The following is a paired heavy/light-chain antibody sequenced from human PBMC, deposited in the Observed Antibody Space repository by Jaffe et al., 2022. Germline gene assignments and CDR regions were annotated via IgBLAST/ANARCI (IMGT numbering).Heavy chain of an antibody. D-gene: IGHD5-18*01. V-gene: IGHV3-64*01. CDR2: ISSNGGST. CDR3: ASITGYSYALLGDAFDI. Sequence: EVQLVESGGGLVQPGGSLRLSCAASGFTFSSYAMHWVRQAPGKGLEYVSAISSNGGSTYYANSVKGRFTISRDNSKNTLYLQMGSLRAEDMAVYYCASITGYSYALLGDAFDIWGQGTMVTVSS. CDR1: GFTFSSYA. J-gene: IGHJ3*02.
Light chain of an antibody. CDR2: GNS. CDR3: QSYDSSLSASYV. Sequence: QSVLTQPPSVSGAPGQRVTISCTGSSSNIGAGYDVHWYQQLPGTAPKLLIYGNSNRPSGVPDRFSGSKSGTSASLAITGLQAEDEADYYCQSYDSSLSASYVFGTGTKVTVL. J-gene: IGLJ1*01. V-gene: IGLV1-40*01. CDR1: SSNIGAGYD.